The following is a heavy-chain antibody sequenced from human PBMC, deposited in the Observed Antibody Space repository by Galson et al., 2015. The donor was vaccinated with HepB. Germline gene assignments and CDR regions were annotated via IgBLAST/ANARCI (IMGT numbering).Heavy chain of an antibody. CDR1: GFTFSSYG. CDR3: AKDPANCGGDCYSGYFDL. Sequence: SLRLSCAASGFTFSSYGMHWVHQAPGKGLEWVAVISYDGSNKYYADSVKGRFTISRDNSKNTLYLQMNSLRAEDTAVYYCAKDPANCGGDCYSGYFDLWGRGTLVTVSS. CDR2: ISYDGSNK. J-gene: IGHJ2*01. V-gene: IGHV3-30*18. D-gene: IGHD2-21*02.